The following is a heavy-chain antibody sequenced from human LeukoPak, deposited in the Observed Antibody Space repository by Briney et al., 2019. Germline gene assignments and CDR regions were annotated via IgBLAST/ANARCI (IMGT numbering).Heavy chain of an antibody. CDR1: GGSFSGYY. D-gene: IGHD3-9*01. Sequence: SETLSLTCAVYGGSFSGYYWSWTRQPPGKGLEWIGEISHSGSTNYNPSLKSRVTISVDTSKNQFSLKLSSVTPADTAVYYCARGRGTEEEYYDILTNYSNFDYWGQGTLVTVSS. CDR3: ARGRGTEEEYYDILTNYSNFDY. J-gene: IGHJ4*02. CDR2: ISHSGST. V-gene: IGHV4-34*01.